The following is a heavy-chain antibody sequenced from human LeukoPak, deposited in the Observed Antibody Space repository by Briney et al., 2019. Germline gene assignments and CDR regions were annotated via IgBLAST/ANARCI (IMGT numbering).Heavy chain of an antibody. CDR3: ARDYYDSSTGTSYFDY. D-gene: IGHD3-22*01. J-gene: IGHJ4*02. CDR2: IYYSGST. V-gene: IGHV4-30-4*01. CDR1: GGSISSGDYY. Sequence: PSETLSLTCTVSGGSISSGDYYWSWIRQPPGKGLEWIGYIYYSGSTYYNPPLKSRVTISVDTSKNQFSLKLSSVTAADTAVYYCARDYYDSSTGTSYFDYWGQGTLVTVSS.